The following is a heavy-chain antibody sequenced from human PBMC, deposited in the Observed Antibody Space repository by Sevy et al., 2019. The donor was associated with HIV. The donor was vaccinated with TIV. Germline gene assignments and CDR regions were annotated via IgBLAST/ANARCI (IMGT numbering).Heavy chain of an antibody. J-gene: IGHJ6*02. CDR2: IFSSSSWI. Sequence: GGSLRLSCAASGFIFNDYNMNWVRQAPGKGLEWVSFIFSSSSWIYYADSVKGRFTISRDNTKNSLYLQMNSLRAEDTAGYYCTRDKTILEGRYGMDVWGQGTTVTVSS. CDR1: GFIFNDYN. V-gene: IGHV3-21*01. D-gene: IGHD3-3*01. CDR3: TRDKTILEGRYGMDV.